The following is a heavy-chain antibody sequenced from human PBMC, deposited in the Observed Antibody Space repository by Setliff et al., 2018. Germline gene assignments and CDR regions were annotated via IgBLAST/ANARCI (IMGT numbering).Heavy chain of an antibody. D-gene: IGHD4-17*01. Sequence: SETLSLTCTVSGASVSSNFYYWSWIRQPPGRGLEWIGCIYNSGSAIYSPSLKSRVTISVDTSKNQFSLQLSSVTAADTAVYYCAREPHYGDYLLDYWGQGTLVTVSS. CDR1: GASVSSNFYY. J-gene: IGHJ4*02. CDR2: IYNSGSA. V-gene: IGHV4-61*01. CDR3: AREPHYGDYLLDY.